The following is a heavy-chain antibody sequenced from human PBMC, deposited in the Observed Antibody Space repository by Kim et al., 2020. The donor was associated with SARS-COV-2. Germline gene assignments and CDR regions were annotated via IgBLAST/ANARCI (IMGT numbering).Heavy chain of an antibody. CDR2: INHSGST. CDR1: GGSFSGYY. CDR3: ARGKYCSSTSCLRGFDY. J-gene: IGHJ4*02. V-gene: IGHV4-34*01. D-gene: IGHD2-2*01. Sequence: SETLSLTCAVYGGSFSGYYWSWIRQPPGKGLEWIGEINHSGSTNYNPSLKSRVTISVDTSKNQFSLKLSSVTAADTAVYYCARGKYCSSTSCLRGFDYWGQGTLVTVSS.